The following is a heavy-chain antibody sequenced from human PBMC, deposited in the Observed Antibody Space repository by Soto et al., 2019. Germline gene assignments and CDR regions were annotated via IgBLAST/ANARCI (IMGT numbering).Heavy chain of an antibody. J-gene: IGHJ3*02. CDR2: IYPGDSDT. D-gene: IGHD2-8*01. CDR1: GYSFTSYW. V-gene: IGHV5-51*01. Sequence: GESLKISCKGSGYSFTSYWIGWVRQMPGKGLEWMGIIYPGDSDTRYSPSFQGQVTISADKSISTAYLQWSSLKASDTAMYYCARHLGNGGKNPWAIHDAFDIWGQGTMVTVS. CDR3: ARHLGNGGKNPWAIHDAFDI.